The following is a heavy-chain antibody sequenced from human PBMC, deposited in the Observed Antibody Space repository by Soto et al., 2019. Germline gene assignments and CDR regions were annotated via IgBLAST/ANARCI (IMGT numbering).Heavy chain of an antibody. Sequence: QVQVVQSGAEVKKPGSSVKVSCKVSGGIFTNNAISWVRQAPGQGLEWLGGVIPLFDTAYYAQIFRGRLRISADGATTTAYMELSGLTSADTYVYFCATGGHNDGYNFYHGMDVWGQGTTVTVS. J-gene: IGHJ6*02. CDR3: ATGGHNDGYNFYHGMDV. D-gene: IGHD5-18*01. V-gene: IGHV1-69*01. CDR2: VIPLFDTA. CDR1: GGIFTNNA.